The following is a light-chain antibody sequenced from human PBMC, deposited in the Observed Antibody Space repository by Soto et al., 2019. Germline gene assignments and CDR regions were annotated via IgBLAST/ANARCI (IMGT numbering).Light chain of an antibody. J-gene: IGLJ1*01. Sequence: QSALTQPASVSGSPGQSIAISCTGSGSDVGGYNYVSWYQQHPGKAPKLIIYEGSKRPSGVSNRFSGSKSGNTASLTISGLQAEDEADYYCCSYAGSSTYVFGTGTKLTVL. CDR3: CSYAGSSTYV. V-gene: IGLV2-23*01. CDR2: EGS. CDR1: GSDVGGYNY.